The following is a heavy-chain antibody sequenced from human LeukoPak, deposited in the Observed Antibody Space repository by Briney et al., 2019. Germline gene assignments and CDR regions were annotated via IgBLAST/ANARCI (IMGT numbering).Heavy chain of an antibody. Sequence: GGSLRLSCAASGFTFDDYAMHWVRQAPGKGLEWVSGISWNSGSIGYADSVKGRFTISRDNAKNTLYLQMNSVRAENTAVYYCARDNAVTLDYWGQGTLVTVSS. J-gene: IGHJ4*02. CDR1: GFTFDDYA. CDR3: ARDNAVTLDY. CDR2: ISWNSGSI. V-gene: IGHV3-9*01. D-gene: IGHD6-19*01.